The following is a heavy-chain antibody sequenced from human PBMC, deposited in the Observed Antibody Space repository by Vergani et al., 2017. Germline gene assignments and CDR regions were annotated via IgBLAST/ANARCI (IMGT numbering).Heavy chain of an antibody. CDR2: IIPIFGTA. CDR1: GGTFSSYA. V-gene: IGHV1-69*06. D-gene: IGHD2-2*01. CDR3: ASVPCCSSTSCYRYYYYGIDV. J-gene: IGHJ6*02. Sequence: QVQLVQSGAEVKKPGSSVKVSCKASGGTFSSYAISWVRQAPGQGLEWMGGIIPIFGTANYSQKFQGRVTITADKSTSTAYMELSSLRPEDTAVYYCASVPCCSSTSCYRYYYYGIDVWGQGTTVTVSS.